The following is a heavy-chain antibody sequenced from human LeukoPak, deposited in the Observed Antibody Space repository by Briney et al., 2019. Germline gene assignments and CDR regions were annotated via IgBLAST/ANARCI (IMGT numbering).Heavy chain of an antibody. CDR2: IYYSGNT. D-gene: IGHD1-26*01. CDR3: ARGPLYTESFAKTWFDA. CDR1: GGSITSASYY. Sequence: SETLSLTCTVSGGSITSASYYWGWVRQPPGKGLEWIGSIYYSGNTYYKPSLKGRVTIVIDMSTSRFSLNLRSVTAADTAVYFCARGPLYTESFAKTWFDAWGQGTLVTVSS. J-gene: IGHJ5*02. V-gene: IGHV4-39*01.